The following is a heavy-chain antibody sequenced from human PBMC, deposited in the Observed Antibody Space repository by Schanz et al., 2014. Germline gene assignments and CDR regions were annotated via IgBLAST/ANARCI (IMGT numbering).Heavy chain of an antibody. CDR2: IYSSGST. CDR3: ARDRGMTTSDYYYGMDV. D-gene: IGHD4-17*01. V-gene: IGHV4-30-4*07. Sequence: QVQLQESGPRLVKPSQTLSLTCTVSGGPISSGAYSWSWIRQPPGKRPEWIGYIYSSGSTYYNPSLKSRVSMSIEPSKNQFSLKLSSVTAADTAVYYCARDRGMTTSDYYYGMDVWGQGTTVTVSS. J-gene: IGHJ6*02. CDR1: GGPISSGAYS.